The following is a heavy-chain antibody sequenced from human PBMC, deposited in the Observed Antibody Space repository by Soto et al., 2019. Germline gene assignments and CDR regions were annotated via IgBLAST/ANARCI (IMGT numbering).Heavy chain of an antibody. CDR1: GFTFSSYS. D-gene: IGHD3-16*02. CDR2: ISSSSSYI. V-gene: IGHV3-21*04. Sequence: GGSLRLSCAASGFTFSSYSMNWVRQAPGKGLEWVSSISSSSSYIYYADSVKGRFTISRDNAKNSLFLQMNSLRAEDTAVYYCARGYYDYVWGNYRAYLVFDYWGQGTRVTV. CDR3: ARGYYDYVWGNYRAYLVFDY. J-gene: IGHJ4*02.